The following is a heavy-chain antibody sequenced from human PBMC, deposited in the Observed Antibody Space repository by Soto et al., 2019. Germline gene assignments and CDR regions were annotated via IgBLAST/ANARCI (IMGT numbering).Heavy chain of an antibody. CDR2: TSHRGST. Sequence: QVQLQESGPGLVKPSGTLSLTCAVSGGSITSSDWWCWVRQSPGKGLEWIGETSHRGSTTYNQSLKSRVTISVDKSKNQFSLNLTSVTAADTAVYYCARDGHSSGWSWGQGTLVTVSS. CDR3: ARDGHSSGWS. D-gene: IGHD6-13*01. V-gene: IGHV4-4*02. J-gene: IGHJ5*02. CDR1: GGSITSSDW.